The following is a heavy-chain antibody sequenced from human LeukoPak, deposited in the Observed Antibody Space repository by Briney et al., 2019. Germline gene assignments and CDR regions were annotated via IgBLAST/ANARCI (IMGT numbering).Heavy chain of an antibody. CDR1: GFTFSNAW. Sequence: GGSLTLPCAASGFTFSNAWMSWVRQAPGKGLEWVGRIKSKTDGGTTDYAAPVKGRLTISRDDSKNTLYLQMNSLKTEDTAVYYCTTEAPMITFGGVIVIPHYYFDYWGQGTLVTVSS. V-gene: IGHV3-15*01. CDR3: TTEAPMITFGGVIVIPHYYFDY. J-gene: IGHJ4*02. D-gene: IGHD3-16*02. CDR2: IKSKTDGGTT.